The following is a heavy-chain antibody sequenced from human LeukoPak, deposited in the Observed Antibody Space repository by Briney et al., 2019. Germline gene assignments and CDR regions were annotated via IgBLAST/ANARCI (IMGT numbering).Heavy chain of an antibody. CDR2: ISSSSSTI. J-gene: IGHJ6*02. Sequence: GGSLRLSCAASGFTFSSYSMNWVRQAPGKGLEWVSYISSSSSTIYYADSVKGRFTISRDNAKNSLYLQMNSLRAEDTAVYYCARDEYYYGSSGYPEAPNYYYGMDVWGQGTTVTVSS. CDR3: ARDEYYYGSSGYPEAPNYYYGMDV. D-gene: IGHD3-22*01. V-gene: IGHV3-48*01. CDR1: GFTFSSYS.